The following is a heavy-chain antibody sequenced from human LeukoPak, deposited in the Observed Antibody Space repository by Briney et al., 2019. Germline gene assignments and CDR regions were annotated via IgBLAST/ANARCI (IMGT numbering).Heavy chain of an antibody. V-gene: IGHV3-74*01. J-gene: IGHJ3*01. D-gene: IGHD3-22*01. Sequence: GGSLRLSCAASGFTFSSYWMHWVRQVPGKGLVWVSRINSDGSSTSSADSVKGRFTISRDNAKNTLYLQMNSLRAEDTAVYYCARGSYYDTSGYPVWGQGTMVTVSS. CDR3: ARGSYYDTSGYPV. CDR1: GFTFSSYW. CDR2: INSDGSST.